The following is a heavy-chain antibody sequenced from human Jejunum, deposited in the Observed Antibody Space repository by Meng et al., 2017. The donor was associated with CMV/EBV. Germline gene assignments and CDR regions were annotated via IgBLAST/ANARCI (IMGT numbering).Heavy chain of an antibody. CDR2: IRYDGSNK. D-gene: IGHD6-13*01. CDR3: AKDLGKGAAAGASLDY. V-gene: IGHV3-30*02. J-gene: IGHJ4*02. Sequence: QVQLVVPXXGVVQPGGSLRLSCXASGFTFSSYGLPWVRQAAGQGLEWVAFIRYDGSNKYYVDSVKGRFTISRDKFKNTLYLQMDSLRAEDTAVYYCAKDLGKGAAAGASLDYWGQGTLVTVSS. CDR1: GFTFSSYG.